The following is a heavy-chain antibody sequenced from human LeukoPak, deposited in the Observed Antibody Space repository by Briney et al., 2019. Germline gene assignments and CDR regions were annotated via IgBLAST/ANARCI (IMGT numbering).Heavy chain of an antibody. V-gene: IGHV3-7*01. J-gene: IGHJ6*03. Sequence: GGSLRLSCVASGFAFRNYWMYWVRQGPGKGLEWVANIKQDGSEKYYVDSVKGRFTISRDNAKNSLYLQMNSLRAEDTAVYYCARDREGYQLPQMHHYYYMDVWGKGTTVTISS. D-gene: IGHD2-2*01. CDR2: IKQDGSEK. CDR1: GFAFRNYW. CDR3: ARDREGYQLPQMHHYYYMDV.